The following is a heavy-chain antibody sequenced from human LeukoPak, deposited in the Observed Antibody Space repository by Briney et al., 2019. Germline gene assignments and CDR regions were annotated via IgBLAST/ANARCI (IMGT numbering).Heavy chain of an antibody. Sequence: PGGSLRLSCAASGFTFSSYSMNWVRQAPGKGLEWVSSISSSSSYIYYADSVKGRFTISRDNAKNTLYLQMNSLRAEDTAVYYCAKVETGDNIFGAFDIWGQGTMVTVSS. V-gene: IGHV3-21*04. CDR1: GFTFSSYS. CDR2: ISSSSSYI. J-gene: IGHJ3*02. CDR3: AKVETGDNIFGAFDI. D-gene: IGHD7-27*01.